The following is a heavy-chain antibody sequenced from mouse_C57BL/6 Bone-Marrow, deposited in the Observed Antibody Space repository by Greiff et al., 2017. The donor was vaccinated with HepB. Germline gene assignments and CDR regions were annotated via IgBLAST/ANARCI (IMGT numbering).Heavy chain of an antibody. D-gene: IGHD1-1*01. CDR2: ISSGGDYI. V-gene: IGHV5-9-1*02. CDR3: TRAGYYGSSFVWYFDV. CDR1: GFTFSSYA. J-gene: IGHJ1*03. Sequence: EVQVVESGEGLVKPGGSLKLSCAASGFTFSSYAMSWVRQTPEKRLEWVAYISSGGDYIYYADTVKGRVTISRDNARNTLYLQMSSLKSEDTAMYYCTRAGYYGSSFVWYFDVWGTGTTVTVSS.